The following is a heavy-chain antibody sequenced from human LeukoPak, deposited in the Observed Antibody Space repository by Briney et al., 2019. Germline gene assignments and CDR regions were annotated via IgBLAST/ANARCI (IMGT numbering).Heavy chain of an antibody. CDR1: GFTFSNYG. CDR3: ATRDFDF. CDR2: ISYDGSNK. Sequence: PGGSLRLSCAASGFTFSNYGMHWVRQAPGKGPEWVAVISYDGSNKYYADSLKGRFTVSRDNSKNTLFLQMNSLRDEDTAVYYCATRDFDFWGQGTLVTVSS. V-gene: IGHV3-30*03. J-gene: IGHJ4*02.